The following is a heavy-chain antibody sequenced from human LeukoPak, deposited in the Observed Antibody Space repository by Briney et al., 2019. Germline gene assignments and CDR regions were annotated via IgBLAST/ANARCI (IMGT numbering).Heavy chain of an antibody. CDR1: GGSFSGYY. J-gene: IGHJ4*02. CDR3: ARGRLFDY. V-gene: IGHV4-34*01. CDR2: INHSGST. Sequence: SETLSLTCAVYGGSFSGYYWSWILQPPGKGLEWIGEINHSGSTNYNPSLKSRVTISVDTSKNQFSLKLSSVTAADTAVYYCARGRLFDYWGQGTLVTVSS.